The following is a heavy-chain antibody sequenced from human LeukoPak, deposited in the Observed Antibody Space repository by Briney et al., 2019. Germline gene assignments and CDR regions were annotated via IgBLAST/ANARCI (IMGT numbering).Heavy chain of an antibody. CDR2: ISSSSSTI. CDR1: GFTFSSYS. CDR3: AIQEYSSSSGGGY. J-gene: IGHJ4*02. D-gene: IGHD6-6*01. V-gene: IGHV3-48*01. Sequence: GGSLRLSCAASGFTFSSYSMNWVRQAPGKGLEWVSYISSSSSTIYYADSVKGRFTISRDNAKNSLYLQMNSLRAEDTAVYYCAIQEYSSSSGGGYWGQGTLVTVSS.